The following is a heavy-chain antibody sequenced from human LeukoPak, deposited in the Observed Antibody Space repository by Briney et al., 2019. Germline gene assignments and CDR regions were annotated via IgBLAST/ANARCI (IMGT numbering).Heavy chain of an antibody. D-gene: IGHD5-24*01. J-gene: IGHJ4*02. CDR1: GDSISSGDYY. CDR2: ISSSGST. Sequence: SETLSLTCTVSGDSISSGDYYWSWIRQPAGNGLEWIGRISSSGSTNYNPSLKSRVTISVDTSKNQFSLKLSSVTAADTAVYYCARGWLQFPFDYWGQGTLVTVSS. CDR3: ARGWLQFPFDY. V-gene: IGHV4-61*02.